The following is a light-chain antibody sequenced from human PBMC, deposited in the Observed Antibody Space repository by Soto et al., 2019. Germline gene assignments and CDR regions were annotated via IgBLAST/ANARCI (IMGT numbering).Light chain of an antibody. CDR2: AAS. J-gene: IGKJ4*01. CDR3: QQSYSTPPLT. CDR1: QTISMY. V-gene: IGKV1-39*01. Sequence: DIQMTQSPSSLSASVGDRVTITCRASQTISMYLNWYQQKPGKAPILLISAASSLESGVPSRFSGSRSGTEFTLTISSLQPEDWATYYCQQSYSTPPLTFGGGTKVEIK.